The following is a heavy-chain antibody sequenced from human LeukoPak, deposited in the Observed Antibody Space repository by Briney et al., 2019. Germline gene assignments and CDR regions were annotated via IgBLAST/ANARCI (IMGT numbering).Heavy chain of an antibody. J-gene: IGHJ2*01. CDR3: ARSGGEGGWYFDL. D-gene: IGHD2-21*01. V-gene: IGHV3-21*01. Sequence: PGGSLRLSCAASGFTFSIFDTNWVRQAPGKGLEWVSSIRSSSSYIYYADSVKGRFTISRDNAKNSLYLQTNSLRVDATAVYYCARSGGEGGWYFDLWGRGTLVTVSS. CDR1: GFTFSIFD. CDR2: IRSSSSYI.